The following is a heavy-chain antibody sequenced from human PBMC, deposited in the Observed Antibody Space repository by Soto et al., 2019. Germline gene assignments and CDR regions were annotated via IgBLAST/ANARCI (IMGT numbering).Heavy chain of an antibody. Sequence: ASVKVSCKASGGTFSSYAISWVRQAPGQGLEWMGGIIPIFGTANYAQKFQGRVTITADKSTSTAYMELSSLRSEDTAVYYCAREYRAAAGTSAGWFDPWGQGTLVTVSS. CDR3: AREYRAAAGTSAGWFDP. CDR1: GGTFSSYA. V-gene: IGHV1-69*06. D-gene: IGHD6-13*01. CDR2: IIPIFGTA. J-gene: IGHJ5*02.